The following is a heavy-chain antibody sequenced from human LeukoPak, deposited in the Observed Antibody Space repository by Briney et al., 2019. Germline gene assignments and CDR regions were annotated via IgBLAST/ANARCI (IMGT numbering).Heavy chain of an antibody. Sequence: SETLSLTCAVSGASISSWYWSWIRQPPGKGLEWIGSMYYSGTTYYKTSLKSRVTISVDTSKNQFSLKLNSVTAADTAVYYCASHLIWGSSWYFDLWGRGTLVAVSS. D-gene: IGHD3-16*01. CDR3: ASHLIWGSSWYFDL. J-gene: IGHJ2*01. CDR1: GASISSWY. V-gene: IGHV4-59*05. CDR2: MYYSGTT.